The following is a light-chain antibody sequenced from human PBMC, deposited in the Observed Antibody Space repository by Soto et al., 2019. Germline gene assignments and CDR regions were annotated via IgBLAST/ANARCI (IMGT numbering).Light chain of an antibody. V-gene: IGKV2-28*01. CDR3: MQALQTPYT. CDR1: QSLLHSNGYNY. CDR2: LGS. Sequence: DIVMTQSPLSLPVTPGEPASISCRSSQSLLHSNGYNYFDWYLQKPGQSPQLLIYLGSNRASGVPDRFSGSGSGTDFTLKISREEAEDVGVYYCMQALQTPYTFGQGTKLDIK. J-gene: IGKJ2*01.